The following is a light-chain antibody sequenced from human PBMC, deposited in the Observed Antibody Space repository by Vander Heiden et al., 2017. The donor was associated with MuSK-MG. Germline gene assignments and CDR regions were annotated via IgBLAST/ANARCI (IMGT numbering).Light chain of an antibody. CDR1: WSVLHSSDKGNY. CDR3: HQFCRVPVS. V-gene: IGKV4-1*01. J-gene: IGKJ1*01. Sequence: DIVLTQSPDSLTVSLGEVATIRCNYDWSVLHSSDKGNYLALFHQRPGHPPRLLINWASAREDGVPERFTGSGSDSDFTLTITIVQPDDVGIYYCHQFCRVPVSFGPGTRLEVK. CDR2: WAS.